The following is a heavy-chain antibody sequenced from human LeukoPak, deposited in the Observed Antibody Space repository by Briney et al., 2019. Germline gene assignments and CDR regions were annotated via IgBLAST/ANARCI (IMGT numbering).Heavy chain of an antibody. CDR2: ISYDGSNK. Sequence: GGSLRLSCAASGFTFSSYAMHWVRQAPGKGLEWVAVISYDGSNKYYADSVKGRFTISRDNSKNTLYLQMNSLRAEDTAVYYCARNKGSSWLMWWGQGTLVTVSS. D-gene: IGHD6-13*01. J-gene: IGHJ4*02. CDR3: ARNKGSSWLMW. V-gene: IGHV3-30-3*01. CDR1: GFTFSSYA.